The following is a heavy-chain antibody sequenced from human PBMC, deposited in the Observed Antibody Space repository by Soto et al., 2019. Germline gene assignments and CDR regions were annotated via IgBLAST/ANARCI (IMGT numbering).Heavy chain of an antibody. V-gene: IGHV3-30-3*01. D-gene: IGHD6-13*01. J-gene: IGHJ4*02. CDR2: ISYDGSNK. CDR3: ARDRQYSSSWLDY. Sequence: QVQLVESGGGVVQPGRSLRLSCAASGFTFSSYAMHWVRQAPGKGLEWVAVISYDGSNKYYADSVKGRFTISRDNSKNTLYLQMNSLRAEDTAVYYCARDRQYSSSWLDYGGQGTLVTVSS. CDR1: GFTFSSYA.